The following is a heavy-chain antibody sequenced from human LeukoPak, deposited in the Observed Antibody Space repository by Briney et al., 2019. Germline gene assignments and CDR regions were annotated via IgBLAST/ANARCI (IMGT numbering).Heavy chain of an antibody. V-gene: IGHV3-9*01. CDR2: ISWNSGSI. J-gene: IGHJ4*02. CDR1: GFTFDDYA. CDR3: AKDIDDSAGLTIDFDY. Sequence: PGGSLRLSCAASGFTFDDYAMHWVRQAPGKGLEWVSGISWNSGSIGYADSVKGRFTISRDNAKNSLYLQMNSLRAEDTALYYCAKDIDDSAGLTIDFDYWGQGTLVTVSS. D-gene: IGHD1-1*01.